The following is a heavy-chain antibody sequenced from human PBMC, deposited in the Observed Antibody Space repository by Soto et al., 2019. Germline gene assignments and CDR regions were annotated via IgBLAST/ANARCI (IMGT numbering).Heavy chain of an antibody. J-gene: IGHJ6*02. CDR2: IRSKANSYAT. CDR3: TRQCRGIGCYYGMDD. D-gene: IGHD1-26*01. CDR1: GFTFSGSA. V-gene: IGHV3-73*01. Sequence: GGCRRRSCAASGFTFSGSAMHWVRQASGKGLEWVGRIRSKANSYATAYAASVKGRFTISRDDSKNTAYLQMNSLKTEDTAVYYCTRQCRGIGCYYGMDDWGQGTTVTVSS.